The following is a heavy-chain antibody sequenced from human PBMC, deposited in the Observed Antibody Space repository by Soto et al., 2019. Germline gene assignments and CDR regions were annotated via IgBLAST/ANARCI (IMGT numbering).Heavy chain of an antibody. CDR3: ARGVTSSGWYDCLDY. V-gene: IGHV3-20*04. CDR1: GFTFDDYG. J-gene: IGHJ4*02. Sequence: AGGSLRLSCAASGFTFDDYGMSWVRQAPGKGLEWVAGINWNGGSTGYADSVKGRFTISRDNAKNSLYLQMNSLRAEDTALYYCARGVTSSGWYDCLDYWGQGALVTVSS. D-gene: IGHD6-19*01. CDR2: INWNGGST.